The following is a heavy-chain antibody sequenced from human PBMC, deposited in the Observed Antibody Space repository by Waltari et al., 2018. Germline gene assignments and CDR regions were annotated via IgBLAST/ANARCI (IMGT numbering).Heavy chain of an antibody. V-gene: IGHV4-59*08. J-gene: IGHJ4*02. D-gene: IGHD3-10*01. CDR1: GGSTSGYY. Sequence: QVQLQESGPGLVKPSDTLSLTCTVSGGSTSGYYWSWIRQPPGKGLEWIGYIYYSGNTNYNPSLKSRVTISLDASKNQFSLKLTSVTAADTAVYYCARRAQVYFASGTFYYFDYWGQGALVSVSS. CDR3: ARRAQVYFASGTFYYFDY. CDR2: IYYSGNT.